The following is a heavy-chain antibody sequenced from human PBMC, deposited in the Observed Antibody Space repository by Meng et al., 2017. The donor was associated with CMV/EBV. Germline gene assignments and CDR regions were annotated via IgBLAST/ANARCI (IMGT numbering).Heavy chain of an antibody. CDR1: GGSFSGYY. D-gene: IGHD2-15*01. CDR3: ASSLTYPDY. CDR2: INHSGST. V-gene: IGHV4-34*01. J-gene: IGHJ4*02. Sequence: QGQLQKWGAGLLKPSETLSLTCAVYGGSFSGYYWSWIRQPPGKGLEWIGEINHSGSTNYNPSLKSRVTISVDTSKNQFSLKLSSVTAADTAVYYCASSLTYPDYWGQGTLVTSPQ.